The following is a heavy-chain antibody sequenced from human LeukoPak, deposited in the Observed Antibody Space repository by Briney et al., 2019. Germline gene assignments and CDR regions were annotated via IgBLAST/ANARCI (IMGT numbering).Heavy chain of an antibody. CDR2: IYYSGST. Sequence: SETLSLTCTVSGGSFSSGGYYWSWIRQHPGKGLEWIGYIYYSGSTYYNPSLKSRVTISVDTSKNQFSLKLSSVTAADTAVYYCAAIYGSGSYPDYWGQGTLVTVSS. V-gene: IGHV4-31*03. CDR3: AAIYGSGSYPDY. J-gene: IGHJ4*02. D-gene: IGHD3-10*01. CDR1: GGSFSSGGYY.